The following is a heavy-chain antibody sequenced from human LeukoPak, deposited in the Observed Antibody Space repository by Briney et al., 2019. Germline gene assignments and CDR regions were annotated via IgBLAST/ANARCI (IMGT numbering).Heavy chain of an antibody. V-gene: IGHV3-9*01. CDR3: ARSNILLWFGETYYGMDV. J-gene: IGHJ6*02. CDR1: GFTFDDYA. D-gene: IGHD3-10*01. Sequence: PGGSLRLSCAASGFTFDDYAMHWVRQAPGKGLEWVSGISWNSGSIGYADSVKGRFTISRDNAKNSLYLQMNSLRAEDTAVYYCARSNILLWFGETYYGMDVWGQGTTVTVSS. CDR2: ISWNSGSI.